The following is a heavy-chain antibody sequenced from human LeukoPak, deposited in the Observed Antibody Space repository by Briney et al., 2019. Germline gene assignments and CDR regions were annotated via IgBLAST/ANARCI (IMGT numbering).Heavy chain of an antibody. CDR3: TTDSGIQLWYLAY. Sequence: GGSLRLSCAASGFTSSNTWMSWVRQAPGKGLEWVGRIKSKTDGGTTHYAAPVKGRFTISRDDSKNTLYLQMNSLKTEDTAVYYCTTDSGIQLWYLAYWGEGTLVTVSS. CDR2: IKSKTDGGTT. D-gene: IGHD5-18*01. CDR1: GFTSSNTW. V-gene: IGHV3-15*01. J-gene: IGHJ4*02.